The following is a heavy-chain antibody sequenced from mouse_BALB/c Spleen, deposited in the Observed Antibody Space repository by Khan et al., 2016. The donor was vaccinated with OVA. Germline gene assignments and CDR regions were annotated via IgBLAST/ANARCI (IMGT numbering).Heavy chain of an antibody. D-gene: IGHD2-4*01. CDR1: GYTFTSYD. CDR3: ARGDDYGGFDY. J-gene: IGHJ2*01. V-gene: IGHV1S56*01. CDR2: IYPGYGST. Sequence: QVQLKESGPELVKPGALVKISCKASGYTFTSYDINWVKQRPGQGLEWIGWIYPGYGSTKYNEKFKGKDTLTTDKSSSTAYMQLSSLTSENSAVYFWARGDDYGGFDYWGQGTTFTVSS.